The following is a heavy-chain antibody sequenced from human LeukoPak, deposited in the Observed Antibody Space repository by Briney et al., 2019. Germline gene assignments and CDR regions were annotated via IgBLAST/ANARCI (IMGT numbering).Heavy chain of an antibody. D-gene: IGHD1-7*01. CDR1: GFTFGDYA. V-gene: IGHV3-49*04. CDR3: TRGHTGTKDY. CDR2: IRSNTYGGTT. Sequence: GGSLRLSCTASGFTFGDYAMNWVRQAPGKGLEWVGFIRSNTYGGTTEYAASVKGRFTISRDDSKSIAYLQMNSLKTEDTAVYYCTRGHTGTKDYRGQGTLVTVSS. J-gene: IGHJ4*02.